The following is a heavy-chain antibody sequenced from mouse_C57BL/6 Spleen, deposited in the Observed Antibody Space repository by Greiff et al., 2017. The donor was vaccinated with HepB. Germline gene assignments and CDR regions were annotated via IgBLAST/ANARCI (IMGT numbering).Heavy chain of an antibody. Sequence: QVQLQQPGAELVRPGASVTLSCKASGYTFTDYEMHWVKQTPVHGLEWIGAIDPETGGTAYNQKFKGKAILTADKSSSTAYMELRSLTSEDSAVYYCKDYGSRDFDYWGQGTTLTVSS. D-gene: IGHD1-1*01. V-gene: IGHV1-15*01. CDR2: IDPETGGT. CDR1: GYTFTDYE. J-gene: IGHJ2*01. CDR3: KDYGSRDFDY.